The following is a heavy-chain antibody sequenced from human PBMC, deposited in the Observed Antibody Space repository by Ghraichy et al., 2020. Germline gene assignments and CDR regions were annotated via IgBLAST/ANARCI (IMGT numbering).Heavy chain of an antibody. CDR1: GFTFSNAW. CDR3: TTEFVGLDY. J-gene: IGHJ4*02. CDR2: IKSKTEGGTT. V-gene: IGHV3-15*01. Sequence: GGSLRLSCAASGFTFSNAWMSWVRQAPGKGLEWVGRIKSKTEGGTTDYAAPVKGRFTISRDDSKNTLNLQMNSLKTEDTAVYYCTTEFVGLDYWGQGTLVTVSS. D-gene: IGHD3-16*01.